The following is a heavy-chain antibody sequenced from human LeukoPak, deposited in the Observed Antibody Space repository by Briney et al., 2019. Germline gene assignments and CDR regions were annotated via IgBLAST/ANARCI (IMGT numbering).Heavy chain of an antibody. CDR1: GYTFTGYY. J-gene: IGHJ4*02. D-gene: IGHD5-12*01. V-gene: IGHV1-2*02. Sequence: ASVKVSCKASGYTFTGYYMHWVRQAPGQGLEWMGWINPNSGGTSYAQKFQGRVTMTRDTSISTAYMELSRLRSDDTAVYYCARAPPLEYSGYDQASDYWGQGTLVTVSS. CDR2: INPNSGGT. CDR3: ARAPPLEYSGYDQASDY.